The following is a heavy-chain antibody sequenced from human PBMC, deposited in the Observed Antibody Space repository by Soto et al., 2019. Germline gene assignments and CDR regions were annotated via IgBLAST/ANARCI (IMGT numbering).Heavy chain of an antibody. D-gene: IGHD2-2*01. Sequence: PSETLSLTCAVYGGSFSGYFWSWIRQPPGKGLEWIGEVDHTGSTNYNPSLKSRITITVDTSKNQFSLKLSSVTAADTAVNYSARHIVVVPAAPEYFQHWGQGTLVTVSS. CDR3: ARHIVVVPAAPEYFQH. V-gene: IGHV4-34*01. CDR2: VDHTGST. J-gene: IGHJ1*01. CDR1: GGSFSGYF.